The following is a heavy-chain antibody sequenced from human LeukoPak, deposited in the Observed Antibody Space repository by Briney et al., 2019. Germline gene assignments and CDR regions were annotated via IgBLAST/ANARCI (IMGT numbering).Heavy chain of an antibody. D-gene: IGHD6-19*01. J-gene: IGHJ4*02. CDR1: GFTFDDYA. Sequence: GGSLRLSCAASGFTFDDYAMHWVRQAPGKGLEWVSLISWDGGSTYYADSVKGRFTISRDNSKNSLYLQMNSLRAEDTALYYCAKDFGSSGWYFGGDYWGQGTLVTVSS. CDR2: ISWDGGST. CDR3: AKDFGSSGWYFGGDY. V-gene: IGHV3-43D*03.